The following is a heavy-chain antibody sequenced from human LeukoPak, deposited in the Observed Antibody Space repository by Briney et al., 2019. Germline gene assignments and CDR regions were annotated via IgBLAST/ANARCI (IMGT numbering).Heavy chain of an antibody. CDR3: ASAHYLRLYFFDY. CDR2: INPNSGGT. Sequence: GASVKVSCKASGYTITDYYIHWVRQAPGQGLEWMGWINPNSGGTNYAQKFEGRVTVTTDTSINTGYVELSSLTSDDTAVYFCASAHYLRLYFFDYWGQGTLVTVSS. J-gene: IGHJ4*02. V-gene: IGHV1-2*02. D-gene: IGHD3-10*01. CDR1: GYTITDYY.